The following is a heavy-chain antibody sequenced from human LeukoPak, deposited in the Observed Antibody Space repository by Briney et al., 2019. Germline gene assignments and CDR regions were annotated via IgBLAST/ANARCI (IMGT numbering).Heavy chain of an antibody. CDR3: ARDLDEYYYDSSGYYLDY. CDR2: INPNRGGT. Sequence: ASVQVSCQSSGYTFTGYYMHWVRQAPAQGLEWMGWINPNRGGTNYAQKFQGRVTMTRDTSISTAYMELSRLRSDDTAVYYCARDLDEYYYDSSGYYLDYWGQGTLVTVSS. CDR1: GYTFTGYY. D-gene: IGHD3-22*01. J-gene: IGHJ4*02. V-gene: IGHV1-2*02.